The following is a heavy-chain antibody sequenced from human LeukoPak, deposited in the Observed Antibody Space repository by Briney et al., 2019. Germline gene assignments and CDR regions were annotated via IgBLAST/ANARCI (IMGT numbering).Heavy chain of an antibody. D-gene: IGHD4-11*01. CDR3: ARATTTCYFDS. J-gene: IGHJ4*02. V-gene: IGHV4-59*01. CDR2: ISDSGST. CDR1: GGSISSYY. Sequence: SETLSLTCTVSGGSISSYYWSWIRQPPGKGLEWIGYISDSGSTNYNSPLESRITISLDTSKNQFSLKLTSLTAADTAVYYCARATTTCYFDSWGQGILVTVSS.